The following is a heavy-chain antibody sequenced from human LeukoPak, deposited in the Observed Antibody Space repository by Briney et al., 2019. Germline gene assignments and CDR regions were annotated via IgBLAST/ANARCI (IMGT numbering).Heavy chain of an antibody. CDR3: ARISGRDTAMVTDC. J-gene: IGHJ4*02. V-gene: IGHV2-70*04. Sequence: SGPTLVNPTQTLTLTCTFSGFSLSTSGMRVSWIRQPPGKALEWLARIDWDDDKFYSTSLKTRLTIYKDTSKDQVVLTMTNMDPVDTATYYCARISGRDTAMVTDCWGQGTLVTVSS. CDR2: IDWDDDK. D-gene: IGHD5-18*01. CDR1: GFSLSTSGMR.